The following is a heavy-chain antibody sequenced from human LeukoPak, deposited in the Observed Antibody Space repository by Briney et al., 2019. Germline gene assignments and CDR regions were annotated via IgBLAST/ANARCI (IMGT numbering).Heavy chain of an antibody. CDR2: IYYSGST. J-gene: IGHJ6*03. Sequence: PSETLSLTCTVSGGSISSYYWSWIRQPPGKGLEWIGYIYYSGSTNYNPSLKSRVTISVDTSKNQFSLKLTSVTAADTAVYYCARTAEGGYTYGYFYYYYMDVWGKGTTVTISS. CDR3: ARTAEGGYTYGYFYYYYMDV. V-gene: IGHV4-59*01. CDR1: GGSISSYY. D-gene: IGHD5-18*01.